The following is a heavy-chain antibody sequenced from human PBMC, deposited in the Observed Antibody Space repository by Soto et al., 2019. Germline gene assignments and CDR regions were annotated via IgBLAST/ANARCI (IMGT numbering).Heavy chain of an antibody. CDR1: GGSISSGDYY. J-gene: IGHJ4*02. V-gene: IGHV4-39*07. CDR2: IYHSGST. D-gene: IGHD3-10*01. CDR3: ARSRGGYFDY. Sequence: SETLSLTCTVSGGSISSGDYYWCWIRQPPGKGLEWIGDIYHSGSTYYNPSLKSRVTISVDTSKNQFSLKLSSVTAADTAVYYCARSRGGYFDYWGQGTLVTVSS.